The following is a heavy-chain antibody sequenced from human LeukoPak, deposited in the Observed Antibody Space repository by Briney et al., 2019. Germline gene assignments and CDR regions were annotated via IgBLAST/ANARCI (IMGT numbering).Heavy chain of an antibody. D-gene: IGHD6-19*01. Sequence: PGGSLRLSCAASGFTFSSYGVHWVRQPPGKGLEWVAIIRYDGTNDYYADSVKGRFTISRDNSKNTLYLQMNSLRVEDTAVYYCAREAAVAGKGGFDYWGQGTLVTVSS. CDR2: IRYDGTND. CDR1: GFTFSSYG. J-gene: IGHJ4*02. CDR3: AREAAVAGKGGFDY. V-gene: IGHV3-30*02.